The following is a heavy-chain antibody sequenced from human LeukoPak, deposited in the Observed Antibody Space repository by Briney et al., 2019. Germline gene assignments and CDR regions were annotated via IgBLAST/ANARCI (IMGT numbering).Heavy chain of an antibody. V-gene: IGHV3-11*01. CDR3: AKGSL. Sequence: GGSLRLSCATSGFIFSDYYFNWIRQAPGKGLEWVAYISGRGGTIYYADSVKGRFTISRDNSKNTLYLQMHSLRAEDTAVYFCAKGSLWGQGTMITVSS. CDR1: GFIFSDYY. J-gene: IGHJ3*01. CDR2: ISGRGGTI.